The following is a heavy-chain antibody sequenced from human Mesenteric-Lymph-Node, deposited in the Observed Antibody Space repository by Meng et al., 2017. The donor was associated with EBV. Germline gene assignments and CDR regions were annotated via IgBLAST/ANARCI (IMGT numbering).Heavy chain of an antibody. Sequence: QSQFVQSGCAVKKPGAAVKVSCKASCYSFTNLCITWVRQAPGQGLEWMGWINAYNGDTNYAQTLQGRVTMTTDTSTSTAYMELRSLRSDDTAVYYCARVEVGITSGDYWGQGTLVTVSS. CDR2: INAYNGDT. CDR1: CYSFTNLC. J-gene: IGHJ4*02. D-gene: IGHD2-21*01. V-gene: IGHV1-18*01. CDR3: ARVEVGITSGDY.